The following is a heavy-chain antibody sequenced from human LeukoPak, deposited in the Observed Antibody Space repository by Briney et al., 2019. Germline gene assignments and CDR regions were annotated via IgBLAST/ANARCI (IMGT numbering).Heavy chain of an antibody. V-gene: IGHV3-30*18. D-gene: IGHD1-26*01. CDR1: GFTFSSYG. J-gene: IGHJ4*02. Sequence: GGSLRLSCAASGFTFSSYGMHWVRQAPGKGLEWVAVISYDGSNKYYADSVKGRFTISRDNSKNTPYLQMNSLRAEDTAVYYCAKDGGELRCLDYWCQGTLVTVSS. CDR3: AKDGGELRCLDY. CDR2: ISYDGSNK.